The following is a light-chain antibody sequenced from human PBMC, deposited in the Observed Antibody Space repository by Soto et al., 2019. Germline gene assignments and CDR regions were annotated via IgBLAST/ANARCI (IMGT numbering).Light chain of an antibody. J-gene: IGLJ2*01. V-gene: IGLV2-14*01. CDR2: DVI. CDR3: SSYSSSSTMV. CDR1: TNDVGGYNY. Sequence: QSALTQPASVSGSPGQSITISCTGTTNDVGGYNYVSWFQQHPGKAPKLMIYDVINRPSGVSNRFSGSKSGNTASLTISGLQAEDEADYYCSSYSSSSTMVFGGGTQLTVL.